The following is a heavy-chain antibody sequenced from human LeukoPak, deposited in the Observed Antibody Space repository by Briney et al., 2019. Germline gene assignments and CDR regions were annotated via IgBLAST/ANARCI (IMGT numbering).Heavy chain of an antibody. D-gene: IGHD3-3*01. V-gene: IGHV3-66*01. CDR2: IYSGGST. Sequence: GGSLRLSCAASGFTVSSNYMSWVRQAPGKGLEWVSVIYSGGSTYYADSVKGRFTISRDNSKNTLYLQMNSLRAEDTAVYYCARIKDVLRFLEWFRYFDYWGQGTLVTVSS. CDR3: ARIKDVLRFLEWFRYFDY. J-gene: IGHJ4*02. CDR1: GFTVSSNY.